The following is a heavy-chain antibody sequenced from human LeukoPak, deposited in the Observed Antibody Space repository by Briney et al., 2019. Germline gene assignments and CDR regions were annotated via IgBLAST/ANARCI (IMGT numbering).Heavy chain of an antibody. CDR2: IYTSGST. V-gene: IGHV4-4*07. CDR1: GGSISSYY. D-gene: IGHD3-16*02. J-gene: IGHJ4*02. CDR3: ARHSDVWGSYLY. Sequence: SETLSLTCAVSGGSISSYYWSWIRQPAGKGLEWIGRIYTSGSTNYNPSLKSRVTISVDTSKKQLSLKLSSVTAADTAVYYCARHSDVWGSYLYWGQGTLVTVSS.